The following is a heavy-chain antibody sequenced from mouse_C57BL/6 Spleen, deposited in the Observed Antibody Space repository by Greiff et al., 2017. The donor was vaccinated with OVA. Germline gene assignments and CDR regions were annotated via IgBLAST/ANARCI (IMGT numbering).Heavy chain of an antibody. J-gene: IGHJ3*01. CDR2: IYPGDGDT. CDR1: GYAFSSSW. D-gene: IGHD5-1*01. V-gene: IGHV1-82*01. CDR3: AITYTY. Sequence: QVQLQQSGPELVKPGASVKISCKASGYAFSSSWMNWVKQRPGKGLEWIGRIYPGDGDTNYNGKFKGKATLTADKSSSTAYMQLSSLTSEDSAVYFCAITYTYWGKGTLVTVSA.